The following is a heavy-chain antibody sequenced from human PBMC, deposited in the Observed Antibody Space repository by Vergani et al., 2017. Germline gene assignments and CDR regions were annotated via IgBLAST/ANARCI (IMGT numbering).Heavy chain of an antibody. CDR1: GFTFSSHA. V-gene: IGHV3-23*01. CDR2: ITNTGDST. CDR3: GRVSDNYN. J-gene: IGHJ4*02. Sequence: EVQLLQSEGAVVQPGGSLRLSCVASGFTFSSHAMSWVRQGHGQGLAWVSSITNTGDSTHYADSVKGRFTISRDNSKNTLYLQMNILRVEDTAVDYCGRVSDNYNWGQGTLVTVSS. D-gene: IGHD5-24*01.